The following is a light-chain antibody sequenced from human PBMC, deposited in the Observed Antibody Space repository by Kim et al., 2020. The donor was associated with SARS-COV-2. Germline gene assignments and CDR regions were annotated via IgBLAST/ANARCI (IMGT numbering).Light chain of an antibody. CDR1: SSNIGSNY. CDR2: RNN. V-gene: IGLV1-47*01. CDR3: AAWDDSLSSYV. J-gene: IGLJ1*01. Sequence: GQGVTISCTGSSSNIGSNYVSQYQQLPGTAPTHLIYRNNRRPSGVPDRFSGATSGASAAPAISGLRSAEEADYYCAAWDDSLSSYVFGAGTKVTVL.